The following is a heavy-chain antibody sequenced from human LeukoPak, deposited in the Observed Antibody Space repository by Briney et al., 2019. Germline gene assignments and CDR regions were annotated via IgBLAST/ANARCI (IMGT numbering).Heavy chain of an antibody. D-gene: IGHD2-2*01. CDR1: AYSISSGYY. CDR3: ARSSRSWSTFDN. Sequence: SETLSLTCTVSAYSISSGYYWGWIRQPPGKELECIGTIYHSGSTYYNPSLKSRVTISVDTSKNQFSLRLSSVTAADTAVYYCARSSRSWSTFDNWGQGTLVTVSS. J-gene: IGHJ4*02. CDR2: IYHSGST. V-gene: IGHV4-38-2*02.